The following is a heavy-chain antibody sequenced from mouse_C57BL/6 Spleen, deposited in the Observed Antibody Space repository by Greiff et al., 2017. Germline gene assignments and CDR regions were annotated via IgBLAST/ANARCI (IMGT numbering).Heavy chain of an antibody. CDR3: AREWGSYYFDY. CDR2: INPGSGGT. CDR1: GYAFTNYL. Sequence: VKLMESGAELVRPGTSVKVSCKASGYAFTNYLIEWVKQRPGQGLEWIGVINPGSGGTNYNEKFKGKATLTADKSSSTAYMQLSSLTSEDSAVYFRAREWGSYYFDYWGQGTTLTVSS. V-gene: IGHV1-54*01. J-gene: IGHJ2*01.